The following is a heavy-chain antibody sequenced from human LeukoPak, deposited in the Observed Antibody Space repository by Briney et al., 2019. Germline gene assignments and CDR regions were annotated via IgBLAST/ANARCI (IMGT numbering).Heavy chain of an antibody. V-gene: IGHV3-74*01. CDR2: INSDGSST. CDR1: GFSFSSYW. D-gene: IGHD6-6*01. J-gene: IGHJ4*02. Sequence: GGSLRLSCAASGFSFSSYWMHWVRQAPGKGLEWVSRINSDGSSTTYADSVKGRSSISRDNAKNSVYLQMNSLRVEDTAVYFCARIGYSSSSFDYWGQGTLVTVSS. CDR3: ARIGYSSSSFDY.